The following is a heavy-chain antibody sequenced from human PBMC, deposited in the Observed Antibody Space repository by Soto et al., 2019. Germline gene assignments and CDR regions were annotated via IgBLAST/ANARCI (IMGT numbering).Heavy chain of an antibody. D-gene: IGHD2-15*01. CDR2: IYYSGST. CDR1: GGSISSYY. J-gene: IGHJ6*03. Sequence: PSETLSLTCTVSGGSISSYYWSWIRQPPGKGLEWIGYIYYSGSTNYNPSLKSRVTISVDTSKNQFSLKLSSVTAADTAVYYCAREGCSGGSCYPGYIDVWGKGTTVTVSS. CDR3: AREGCSGGSCYPGYIDV. V-gene: IGHV4-59*01.